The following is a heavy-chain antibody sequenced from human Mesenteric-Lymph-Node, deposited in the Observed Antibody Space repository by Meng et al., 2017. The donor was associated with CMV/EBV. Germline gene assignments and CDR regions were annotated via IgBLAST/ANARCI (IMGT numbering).Heavy chain of an antibody. CDR3: ARSTALGRVGWFDP. J-gene: IGHJ5*02. D-gene: IGHD1-14*01. Sequence: RGSFSSGNYYWNWIRQPPGKGLEWIGYMYYSGSTNSNPSLKSRVTISVDTSNNQFSLKLSSVTAADTAVYYCARSTALGRVGWFDPWGQGTLVTVSS. V-gene: IGHV4-61*01. CDR1: RGSFSSGNYY. CDR2: MYYSGST.